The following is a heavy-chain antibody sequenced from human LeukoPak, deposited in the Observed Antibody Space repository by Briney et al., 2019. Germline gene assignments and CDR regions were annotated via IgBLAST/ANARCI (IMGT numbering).Heavy chain of an antibody. V-gene: IGHV1-69*05. CDR1: GGTFSSYA. CDR2: IIPIFGTA. CDR3: ARDVAVGATGPSTSYFDL. D-gene: IGHD1-26*01. J-gene: IGHJ2*01. Sequence: SVKVSCKASGGTFSSYAISWVRQAPGQELEWMGRIIPIFGTANYAQKFQGRVTITTDESTSTAYMELSSLRSEDTAVYYCARDVAVGATGPSTSYFDLWGRGTLVTVSS.